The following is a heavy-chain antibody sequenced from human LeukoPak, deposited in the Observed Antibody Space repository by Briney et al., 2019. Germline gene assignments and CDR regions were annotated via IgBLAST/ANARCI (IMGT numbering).Heavy chain of an antibody. CDR3: ARGYYDSSGYLISYNWFDP. CDR1: GGSISHYY. V-gene: IGHV4-59*01. CDR2: IYYSGST. Sequence: SETLSLTCTVSGGSISHYYWSWIRQPPGKGLEWIGYIYYSGSTNYNPSLKSRVTISVDTSKNQFSLKLSSVTAADTAVYYCARGYYDSSGYLISYNWFDPWGQGTLVNVSS. J-gene: IGHJ5*02. D-gene: IGHD3-22*01.